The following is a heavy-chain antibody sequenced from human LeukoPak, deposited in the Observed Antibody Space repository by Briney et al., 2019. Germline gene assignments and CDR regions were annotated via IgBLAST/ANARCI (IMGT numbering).Heavy chain of an antibody. CDR2: INSDGSIT. V-gene: IGHV3-74*01. CDR3: ARGDGYNFFDY. Sequence: PGGSLRLSCAASGFTFSSYWMHWVRQAPGKGLVWVSRINSDGSITSYADSVKGRFTISRDNSENTLYLQMKSLRAEDTAVYYCARGDGYNFFDYWGQGTLVTVSS. J-gene: IGHJ4*02. CDR1: GFTFSSYW. D-gene: IGHD5-24*01.